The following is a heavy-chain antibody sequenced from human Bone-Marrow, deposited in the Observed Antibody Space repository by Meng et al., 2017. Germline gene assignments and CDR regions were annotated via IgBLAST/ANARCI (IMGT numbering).Heavy chain of an antibody. Sequence: QLQLQESGPGLVKPSETLSLNCTVSGGSISDRSYYWGWIRQPPGKGLEWIGSIYYFGDTFYSPSLRSRVTISVDTSKNQFSLKLSSVTAADTAVFYCARHKGNSYGYLYFDYWGQGILVTVSS. CDR1: GGSISDRSYY. V-gene: IGHV4-39*01. CDR2: IYYFGDT. D-gene: IGHD5-18*01. J-gene: IGHJ4*02. CDR3: ARHKGNSYGYLYFDY.